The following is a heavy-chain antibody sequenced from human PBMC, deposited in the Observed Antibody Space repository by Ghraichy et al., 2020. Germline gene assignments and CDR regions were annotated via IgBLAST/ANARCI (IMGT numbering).Heavy chain of an antibody. CDR2: ISAYNGNT. CDR3: ARDYDFWSGYYNFDY. J-gene: IGHJ4*02. CDR1: GYTFTSYG. D-gene: IGHD3-3*01. Sequence: ASVKVSCKASGYTFTSYGISWVRQAPGQGLEWMGWISAYNGNTNYAQKLQGRVTMTIDTSTSTAYMELRSLRSDDTAVYYCARDYDFWSGYYNFDYWGQGTLVTVTS. V-gene: IGHV1-18*04.